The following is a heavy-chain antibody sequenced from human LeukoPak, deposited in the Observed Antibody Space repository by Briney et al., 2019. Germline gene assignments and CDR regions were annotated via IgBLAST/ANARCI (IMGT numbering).Heavy chain of an antibody. CDR1: GFTFSSYW. D-gene: IGHD3-22*01. V-gene: IGHV3-49*04. Sequence: GGSLRLSCAASGFTFSSYWMSWVRQAPGKGLEWVGFIRSKAYGGTTEYAASVKGRFTISRDDSKSIAYLQMSSLKTEDTAVYYCTLTYYYDSSGYGDAFDIWGQGTMVTVSS. J-gene: IGHJ3*02. CDR3: TLTYYYDSSGYGDAFDI. CDR2: IRSKAYGGTT.